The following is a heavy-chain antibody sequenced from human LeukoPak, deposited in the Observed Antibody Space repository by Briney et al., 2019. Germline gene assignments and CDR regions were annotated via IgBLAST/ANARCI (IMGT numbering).Heavy chain of an antibody. V-gene: IGHV4-39*01. CDR3: GRLGSISGSYYADY. J-gene: IGHJ4*02. D-gene: IGHD1-26*01. CDR2: IYYSGSP. CDR1: GRSINSSSYY. Sequence: SETLSLPCTVSGRSINSSSYYWRWLRQPPGKGLVWFGSIYYSGSPYYNPSLKSRVTISVDTSKNQFSLKLSSVAAADTAVYYGGRLGSISGSYYADYWGQGTLVTVSS.